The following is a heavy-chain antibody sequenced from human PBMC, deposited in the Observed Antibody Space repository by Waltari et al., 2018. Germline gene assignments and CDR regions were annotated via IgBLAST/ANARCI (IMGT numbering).Heavy chain of an antibody. J-gene: IGHJ4*02. Sequence: EVQLVESGGGLVQPGRSLRRSCAASGFTFEDYAVHWVRQAPGKGLEWVAGISWNSESIGYADSVQGRFTISRDNAKNSMFLQIHSLRPEDTALYYCVKDVLSDCGGDCYSEHWGQGTLLTVSS. CDR1: GFTFEDYA. D-gene: IGHD2-21*02. CDR2: ISWNSESI. V-gene: IGHV3-9*01. CDR3: VKDVLSDCGGDCYSEH.